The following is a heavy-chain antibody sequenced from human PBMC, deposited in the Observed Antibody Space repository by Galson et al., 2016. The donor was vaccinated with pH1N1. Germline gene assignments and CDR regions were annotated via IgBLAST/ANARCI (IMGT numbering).Heavy chain of an antibody. J-gene: IGHJ4*02. CDR2: TYYRSKWFY. CDR3: ARHSPGRAVGVFDC. Sequence: CAISGDSVSSNSAAWNWIRQFPSRGLEWLGRTYYRSKWFYNYAVSVQGRITINPDTSKNQFSLQLNSVTPEDTAVYYCARHSPGRAVGVFDCWGQGTLVTVSS. D-gene: IGHD6-19*01. CDR1: GDSVSSNSAA. V-gene: IGHV6-1*01.